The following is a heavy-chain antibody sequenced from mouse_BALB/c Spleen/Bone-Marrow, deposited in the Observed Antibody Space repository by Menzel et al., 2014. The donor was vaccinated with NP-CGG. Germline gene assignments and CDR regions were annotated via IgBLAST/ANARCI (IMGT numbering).Heavy chain of an antibody. CDR3: ARFPMDY. Sequence: EVNVVESGGGLVQPGGSLRLSCTTSGFTFTDYYMSWVRQPPGKALEWLAFIRNKAYGYTTEYSASVRGRFTISRDNSQSILYLQMNTLRAGDSATYYCARFPMDYWGQGTPVTVSS. CDR1: GFTFTDYY. CDR2: IRNKAYGYTT. V-gene: IGHV7-3*02. J-gene: IGHJ4*01.